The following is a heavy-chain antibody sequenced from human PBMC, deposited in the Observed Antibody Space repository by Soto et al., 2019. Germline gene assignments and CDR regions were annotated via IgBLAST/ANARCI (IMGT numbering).Heavy chain of an antibody. CDR1: GGSVSSSNYY. J-gene: IGHJ4*02. CDR2: IYYTGGT. Sequence: QLQLQESGPGMVKPSETLSLTCTVSGGSVSSSNYYWGWIRQPPGKGLEWIGNIYYTGGTNYNPSLTSRVTLSVDTYKNKVSLRLRSVTASDTAVYNCARHSGAVAGTVDSWGQGTLVTVSS. D-gene: IGHD6-19*01. V-gene: IGHV4-39*01. CDR3: ARHSGAVAGTVDS.